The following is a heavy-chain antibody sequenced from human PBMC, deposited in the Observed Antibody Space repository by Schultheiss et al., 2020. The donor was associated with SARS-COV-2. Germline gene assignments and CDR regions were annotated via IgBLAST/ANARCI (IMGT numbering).Heavy chain of an antibody. V-gene: IGHV4-38-2*01. J-gene: IGHJ4*02. CDR2: IYHSGST. D-gene: IGHD2-2*02. CDR1: GFTFSSYA. CDR3: ARGLVVPAAISRY. Sequence: GSLRLSCAASGFTFSSYAMSWVRQAPGKGLEWIGSIYHSGSTYYNPSLKSRVTISVDTSKNQFSLKLSSVTAADTAVYYCARGLVVPAAISRYWGQGTLVTVSS.